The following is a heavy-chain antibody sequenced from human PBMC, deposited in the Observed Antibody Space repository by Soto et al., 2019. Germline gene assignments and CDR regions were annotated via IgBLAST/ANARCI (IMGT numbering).Heavy chain of an antibody. CDR2: INPSGGST. D-gene: IGHD3-22*01. J-gene: IGHJ4*02. CDR3: ERDRYYDSSGYYQDSGFQDY. V-gene: IGHV1-46*01. CDR1: GYTFTSYY. Sequence: ASVKVSCKASGYTFTSYYMHWVRQAPGQGLEWMGIINPSGGSTSYAQKFQGRVTMTRDTSTSTVYMELSSLRSEDTAVYYCERDRYYDSSGYYQDSGFQDYWGQGTLVTVSS.